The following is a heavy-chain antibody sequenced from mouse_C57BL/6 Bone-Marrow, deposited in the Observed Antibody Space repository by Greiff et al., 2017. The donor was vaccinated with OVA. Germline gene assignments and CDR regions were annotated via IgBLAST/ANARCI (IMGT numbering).Heavy chain of an antibody. D-gene: IGHD1-1*01. CDR3: AREGNWGIYYYGSGAMDY. CDR2: IDPSDSET. CDR1: GYTFTSYW. J-gene: IGHJ4*01. V-gene: IGHV1-52*01. Sequence: QVQLKQPGAELVRPGSSVKLSCKASGYTFTSYWMHWVKQRPIQGLEWIGNIDPSDSETHYNQKFKDKATLTVDKSSSTAYMQLSSLTSEDSAVYYCAREGNWGIYYYGSGAMDYWGQGTSVTVSS.